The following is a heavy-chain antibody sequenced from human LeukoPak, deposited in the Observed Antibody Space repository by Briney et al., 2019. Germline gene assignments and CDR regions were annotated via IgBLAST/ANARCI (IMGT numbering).Heavy chain of an antibody. D-gene: IGHD3-22*01. CDR3: AMGITMSY. Sequence: SEALSLTCAVYGGSFRGYYWSWIRQPPGKGLEWIGEINDSGSTNYNPSLKSRLTISVDTAKNQFSLKLSSVTAADTAVYYCAMGITMSYWGQGTLVTVFS. V-gene: IGHV4-34*01. CDR2: INDSGST. J-gene: IGHJ4*02. CDR1: GGSFRGYY.